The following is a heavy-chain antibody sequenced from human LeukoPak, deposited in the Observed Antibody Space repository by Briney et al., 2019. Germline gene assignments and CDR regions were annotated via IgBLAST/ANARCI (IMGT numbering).Heavy chain of an antibody. CDR2: IYTSGST. D-gene: IGHD3-3*01. Sequence: SETLSPTCTVSGGSISSGSYYWSWIRQPAGKGLEWIGRIYTSGSTNYNPSLKSRVTISVDTSKNQFSLKLSSVTAADTAVYYCARELTIFGVVRSFDYWGQGTLVTVSS. J-gene: IGHJ4*02. V-gene: IGHV4-61*02. CDR1: GGSISSGSYY. CDR3: ARELTIFGVVRSFDY.